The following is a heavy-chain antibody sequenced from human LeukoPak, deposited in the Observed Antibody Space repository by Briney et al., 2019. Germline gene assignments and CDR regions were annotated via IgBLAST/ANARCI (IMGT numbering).Heavy chain of an antibody. D-gene: IGHD3-10*01. CDR2: INPNSGGT. J-gene: IGHJ4*02. CDR3: ASTSMVRGVIPNSFDY. Sequence: QAPGQGREWMGWINPNSGGTNYAQKFQGRVTMTRGTSISTAYMELSRLRSDDTAVYYCASTSMVRGVIPNSFDYWGQGTLVTVSS. V-gene: IGHV1-2*02.